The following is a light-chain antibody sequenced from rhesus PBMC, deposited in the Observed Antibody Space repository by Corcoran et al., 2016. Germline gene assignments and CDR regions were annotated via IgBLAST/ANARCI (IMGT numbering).Light chain of an antibody. CDR2: KAS. CDR3: QQYSSTPYS. Sequence: DIQMTQSPSSLSASVGDTVTITCRASQSLTTWLAWYQQKPGKAPNLLIYKASTLKSGVPSRFSGSGSVTDFTLTITSLQSEDLATYSCQQYSSTPYSFGQGTKVEIK. CDR1: QSLTTW. V-gene: IGKV1-22*01. J-gene: IGKJ2*01.